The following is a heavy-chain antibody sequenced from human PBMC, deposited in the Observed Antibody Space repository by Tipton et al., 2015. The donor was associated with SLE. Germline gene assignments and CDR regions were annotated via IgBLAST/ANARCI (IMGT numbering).Heavy chain of an antibody. CDR3: AKDPNDEYGADY. Sequence: SLRLSCAASGFTFSSYGMHWVRQAPGKGLEWVSVIYSGGSTYYADSVKGRFTISRDNSKNTLYLQMNSLRAEDTAVYYCAKDPNDEYGADYWGQGTLVTVSS. CDR2: IYSGGST. D-gene: IGHD1-1*01. CDR1: GFTFSSYG. J-gene: IGHJ4*02. V-gene: IGHV3-NL1*01.